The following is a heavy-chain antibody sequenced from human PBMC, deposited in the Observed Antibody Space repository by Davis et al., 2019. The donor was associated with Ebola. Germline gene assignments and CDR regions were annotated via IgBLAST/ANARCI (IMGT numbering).Heavy chain of an antibody. Sequence: PSETLSLTCTVSGGSISSYYWSWIRQPPGKGLEWIGYIYYSGSTNYNPSLKSRVTISVDTSKNQFSLKLSSVTAADTAVYYCARESIAVAGTRYYYYYGMDVWGQGTTVTVSS. CDR3: ARESIAVAGTRYYYYYGMDV. V-gene: IGHV4-59*01. J-gene: IGHJ6*02. D-gene: IGHD6-19*01. CDR1: GGSISSYY. CDR2: IYYSGST.